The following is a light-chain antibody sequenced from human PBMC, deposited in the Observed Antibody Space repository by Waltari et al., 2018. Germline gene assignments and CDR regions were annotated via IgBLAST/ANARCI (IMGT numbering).Light chain of an antibody. Sequence: DIQMTQSPSSLSASVGDRVTLTCRASQSISYYLNWYQHKPGKAPKLLIYGASSLQSGVPSTFSGSGSGADFTLTISSLQPEDFATYSCQQSFRTPYTFGQGTKLEIK. CDR1: QSISYY. CDR2: GAS. V-gene: IGKV1-39*01. J-gene: IGKJ2*01. CDR3: QQSFRTPYT.